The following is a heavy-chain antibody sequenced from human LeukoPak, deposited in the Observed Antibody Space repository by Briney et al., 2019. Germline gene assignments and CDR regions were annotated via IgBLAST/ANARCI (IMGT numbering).Heavy chain of an antibody. J-gene: IGHJ5*02. CDR3: ARAAAYYYDSSGYYPTPGFDP. V-gene: IGHV3-48*03. CDR2: ISSSGSTI. CDR1: GFTFSSYE. Sequence: SGGSLRLSCAASGFTFSSYEMNWVRQAPGKGLEWVSYISSSGSTIYYADSMKGRFTISRDNAKNSLYLQMNSLRAEDTAVYYCARAAAYYYDSSGYYPTPGFDPWGQGTLVTVSS. D-gene: IGHD3-22*01.